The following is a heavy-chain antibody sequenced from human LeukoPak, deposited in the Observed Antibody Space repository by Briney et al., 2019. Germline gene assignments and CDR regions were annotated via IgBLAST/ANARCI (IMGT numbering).Heavy chain of an antibody. D-gene: IGHD3-22*01. CDR1: GGSVSSGSYY. CDR2: IYYSGST. CDR3: ARVRNSSGYYFSY. Sequence: SETLSLTCTVSGGSVSSGSYYWSWIRQPPGKGLEWIGYIYYSGSTNYNSSLKSRVTISLDTSKNQCSLKLSSVTAADTAVYYCARVRNSSGYYFSYWGQGTLVTVSS. V-gene: IGHV4-61*01. J-gene: IGHJ4*02.